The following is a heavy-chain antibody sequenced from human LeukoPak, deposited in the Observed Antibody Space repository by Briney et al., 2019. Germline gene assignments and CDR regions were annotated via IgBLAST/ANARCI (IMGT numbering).Heavy chain of an antibody. D-gene: IGHD3-3*01. J-gene: IGHJ6*02. CDR1: GYTFTGYY. V-gene: IGHV1-2*04. CDR3: ARGLLIRSYYYCGMDV. CDR2: INPNSGGT. Sequence: ASVKVSCKASGYTFTGYYMHWVRQAPGQGLEWMGWINPNSGGTNYAQKFQGWVTMTRDTSISTAYMELSRLRSDDTAVYYCARGLLIRSYYYCGMDVWGQGTTVTVSS.